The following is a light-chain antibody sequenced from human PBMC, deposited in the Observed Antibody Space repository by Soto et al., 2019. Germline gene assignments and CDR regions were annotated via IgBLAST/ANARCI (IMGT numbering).Light chain of an antibody. Sequence: HSVLTQPASVSGPPRQSITISSTATSSDVCSYNYVSWYPQHPCKAPKLIIYDVRDRPSGFSSRVARSKPANTAPLTIFGFQTEEDAEYYWSAYTSSSTLFG. V-gene: IGLV2-14*03. CDR3: SAYTSSSTL. CDR1: SSDVCSYNY. J-gene: IGLJ7*01. CDR2: DVR.